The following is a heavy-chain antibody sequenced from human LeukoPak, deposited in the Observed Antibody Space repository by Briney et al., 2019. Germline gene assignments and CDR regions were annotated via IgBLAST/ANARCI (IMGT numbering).Heavy chain of an antibody. Sequence: PSETLSLTCAVYGGSFSGYYWSWIRQPPGKGLEWIGEINHSGSTNYNPSLKSRVTTSVDTSKNQFSLKLSSVTAADTAVYYCARGIDAVDTAMVTRRYYYYYYMDVWGKGTTVTVSS. CDR2: INHSGST. CDR1: GGSFSGYY. J-gene: IGHJ6*03. CDR3: ARGIDAVDTAMVTRRYYYYYYMDV. D-gene: IGHD5-18*01. V-gene: IGHV4-34*01.